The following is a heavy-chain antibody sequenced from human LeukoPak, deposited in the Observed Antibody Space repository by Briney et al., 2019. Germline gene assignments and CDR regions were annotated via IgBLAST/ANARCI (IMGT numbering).Heavy chain of an antibody. CDR2: IHYDGST. J-gene: IGHJ4*02. CDR3: ARGTDMTSVAAYYSFTH. V-gene: IGHV4-39*07. D-gene: IGHD4-11*01. Sequence: SETLSLTCTVSGGSLRSSTYYWAWIRQPPGKGLEWLGSIHYDGSTFDSPSLKSRVTMSVDTSRNHFSLKMTSVTAADTAVYYCARGTDMTSVAAYYSFTHWGQGILVSVSS. CDR1: GGSLRSSTYY.